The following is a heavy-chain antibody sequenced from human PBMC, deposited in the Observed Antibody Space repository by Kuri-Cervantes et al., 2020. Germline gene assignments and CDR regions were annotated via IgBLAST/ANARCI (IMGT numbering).Heavy chain of an antibody. V-gene: IGHV1-58*02. CDR2: IVVGSGNT. Sequence: SVKVSCKASGFTFTSSAMQWVRQARGQRLEWIGWIVVGSGNTNYAQKFQERVTITRDMSTSTAYMELSSLRSEDTAVYYCAADVHYGSGSNYYYYGMDVWGQGTTVTVSS. CDR3: AADVHYGSGSNYYYYGMDV. CDR1: GFTFTSSA. J-gene: IGHJ6*02. D-gene: IGHD3-10*01.